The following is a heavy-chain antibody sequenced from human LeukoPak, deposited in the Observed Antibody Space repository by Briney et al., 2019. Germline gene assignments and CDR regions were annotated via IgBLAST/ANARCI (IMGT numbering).Heavy chain of an antibody. D-gene: IGHD1-26*01. CDR2: IPFDGRNQ. CDR1: GFTFSSYD. V-gene: IGHV3-30*02. CDR3: ARDPYSGSYGDYYYYYMDV. Sequence: GGSLRLSCAASGFTFSSYDMHWVRRAPGKGLEWVAFIPFDGRNQIYADSVKGRFTISRDNAKNSLYLQMNSLRDEDTAVYYCARDPYSGSYGDYYYYYMDVWGKGTTVTISS. J-gene: IGHJ6*03.